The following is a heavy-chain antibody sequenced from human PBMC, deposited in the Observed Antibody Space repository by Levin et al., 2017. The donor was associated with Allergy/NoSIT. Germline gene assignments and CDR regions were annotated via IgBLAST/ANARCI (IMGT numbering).Heavy chain of an antibody. CDR2: INENSGSL. V-gene: IGHV3-9*01. D-gene: IGHD6-19*01. J-gene: IGHJ3*01. CDR3: VKDFGWAFDA. CDR1: GFTFDNYA. Sequence: GGSLRLSCAASGFTFDNYAMHWVRQVPGKGLEWVSSINENSGSLDYVDPVKGRFTISRDNAKNSLYLQMNSLRPDDTALYYCVKDFGWAFDAWGQGTMVLVSS.